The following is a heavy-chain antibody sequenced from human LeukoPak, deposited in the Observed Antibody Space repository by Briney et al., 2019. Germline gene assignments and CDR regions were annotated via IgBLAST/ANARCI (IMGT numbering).Heavy chain of an antibody. V-gene: IGHV3-7*01. Sequence: PGGSLRLSCVVSGITLSNYAMSWVRQAPGKGLEWVANIKQDGSEKYYVDSVKGRFTISRDNAKNSLYLQMNSLRAEDTAVYYCARDGYPWGQGTLVTVSS. J-gene: IGHJ5*02. CDR1: GITLSNYA. CDR3: ARDGYP. CDR2: IKQDGSEK. D-gene: IGHD5-12*01.